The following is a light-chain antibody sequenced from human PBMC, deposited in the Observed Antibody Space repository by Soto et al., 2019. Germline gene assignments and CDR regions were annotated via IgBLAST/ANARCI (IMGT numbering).Light chain of an antibody. Sequence: EIVLTQSPGTLSLSPGERATLSCRASQSVSSNYLAWYQQKPGQAPRLLIYGASSRATGVPDRFSGSGSGTDFTLTISRLEPEAFAVYYCQHCGTARVTVGPGTKVDIK. CDR3: QHCGTARVT. CDR2: GAS. CDR1: QSVSSNY. J-gene: IGKJ3*01. V-gene: IGKV3-20*01.